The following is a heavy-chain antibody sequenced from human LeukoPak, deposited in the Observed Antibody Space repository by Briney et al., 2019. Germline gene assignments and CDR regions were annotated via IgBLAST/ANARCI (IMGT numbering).Heavy chain of an antibody. D-gene: IGHD2-2*01. CDR1: GFTFSSYA. CDR3: AKRRDIVVVPAALDQNYFDY. V-gene: IGHV3-23*01. J-gene: IGHJ4*02. Sequence: GGSLRLSCAASGFTFSSYAMSWVRQAPGKGLEWVSAISGSGGSTYYADSVKGRFTISRDNSKNTLYLQMNSLRAEDTAVYYCAKRRDIVVVPAALDQNYFDYWGQGTLVTVSS. CDR2: ISGSGGST.